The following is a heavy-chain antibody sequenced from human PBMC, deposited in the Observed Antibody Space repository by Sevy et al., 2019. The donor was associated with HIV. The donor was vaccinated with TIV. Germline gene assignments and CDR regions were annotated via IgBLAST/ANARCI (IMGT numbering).Heavy chain of an antibody. CDR1: GFTFSNAW. D-gene: IGHD5-18*01. CDR2: IKSKTDGGTT. CDR3: TTDGGGYNYGYSFDY. Sequence: GGSLRLSCAASGFTFSNAWMNWVRQAPGKGLEWVGRIKSKTDGGTTDYAAPVKGRFTIPRDDSKDTLYLQMNSLKTGDTAVYYCTTDGGGYNYGYSFDYWGQGTLVTVSS. V-gene: IGHV3-15*07. J-gene: IGHJ4*02.